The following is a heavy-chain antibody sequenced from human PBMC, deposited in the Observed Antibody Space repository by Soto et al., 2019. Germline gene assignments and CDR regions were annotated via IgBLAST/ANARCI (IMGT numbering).Heavy chain of an antibody. V-gene: IGHV3-33*01. D-gene: IGHD3-16*01. CDR1: GFTFSSHG. CDR2: IWYDGSNK. Sequence: QVQLVESGGGVVQPGRSLRLACAASGFTFSSHGMHWVRQAPGKALEWVAVIWYDGSNKYYADSVKGRFTISRDNSKNTLYLQMNSLRAEDTAVYYCMRWGDNRAFEYWGQGTLVTVSS. CDR3: MRWGDNRAFEY. J-gene: IGHJ4*02.